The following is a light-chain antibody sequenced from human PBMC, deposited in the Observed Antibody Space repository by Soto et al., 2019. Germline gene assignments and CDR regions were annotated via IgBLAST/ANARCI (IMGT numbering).Light chain of an antibody. J-gene: IGKJ1*01. CDR3: QQYNWWPWT. V-gene: IGKV3-15*01. CDR1: QSISSD. CDR2: GS. Sequence: EIGMTQSPATLSVSPGERATLSFRASQSISSDLAWYQQKPGQAPRLLIYGSTSATGSPARLSGSGSGTEFTPTISSLQSEDSALYYCQQYNWWPWTFGQGTKVEIK.